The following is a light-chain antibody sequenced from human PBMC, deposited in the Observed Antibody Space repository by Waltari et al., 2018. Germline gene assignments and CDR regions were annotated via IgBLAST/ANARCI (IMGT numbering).Light chain of an antibody. CDR1: SGDGGDSKF. CDR3: SSFTTKTVVV. CDR2: DVT. Sequence: SALTQPASVSGSPGQSITIPCTGTSGDGGDSKFVSWYQQHPGIAPKLIIYDVTKRPSGISSRFSGSKSGNTASLTISGLQAEDEAHYYCSSFTTKTVVVFGGGTKLTVL. J-gene: IGLJ2*01. V-gene: IGLV2-14*03.